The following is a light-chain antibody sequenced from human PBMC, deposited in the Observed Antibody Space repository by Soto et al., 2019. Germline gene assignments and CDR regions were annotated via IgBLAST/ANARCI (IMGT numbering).Light chain of an antibody. CDR2: DVS. Sequence: QSALTQPRSVSGSPGQSVTISCTGTSSDVGGYNYVSWYQQHPGKAPKLMIYDVSKRPSGVPDRFSGSQSGSTASLTISGLQAEDEADFYCCSHAGSFTWVFGGGTKLTVL. V-gene: IGLV2-11*01. J-gene: IGLJ3*02. CDR1: SSDVGGYNY. CDR3: CSHAGSFTWV.